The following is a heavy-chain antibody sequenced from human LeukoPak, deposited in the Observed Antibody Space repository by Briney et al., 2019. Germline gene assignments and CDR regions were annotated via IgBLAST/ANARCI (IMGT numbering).Heavy chain of an antibody. J-gene: IGHJ4*02. D-gene: IGHD4-17*01. CDR1: GGTFSSYA. V-gene: IGHV1-18*01. CDR3: ARDQSPPYGSDY. CDR2: ISAYNGNT. Sequence: ASVKVSCKASGGTFSSYAISWVRQAPGQGLEWMGWISAYNGNTNYAQKLQGRVTMTTDTSTSTAYMELRSLRSDDTAVYYCARDQSPPYGSDYWGQGTLVTVSS.